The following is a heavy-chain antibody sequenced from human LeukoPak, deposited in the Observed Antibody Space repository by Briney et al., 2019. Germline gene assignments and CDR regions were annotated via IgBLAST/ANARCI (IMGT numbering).Heavy chain of an antibody. J-gene: IGHJ6*02. CDR3: ARDHMTTVAVYYYYGMDV. CDR2: ISYDGSNK. D-gene: IGHD4-11*01. Sequence: GGSLRLSCAASGFTFSSYAMHWVRQAPGKGLEWVAVISYDGSNKYYADSVKGRFTISRDNSKNTLYLQMNSLRAEDTAVYYCARDHMTTVAVYYYYGMDVWAKGPRSPSP. V-gene: IGHV3-30-3*01. CDR1: GFTFSSYA.